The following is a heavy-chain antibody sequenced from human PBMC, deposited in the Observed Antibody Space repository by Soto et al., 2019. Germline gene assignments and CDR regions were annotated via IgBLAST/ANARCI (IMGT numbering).Heavy chain of an antibody. CDR3: ARDDIPGIAVAIYGMDV. V-gene: IGHV3-33*01. CDR1: GFTFSSYG. D-gene: IGHD6-19*01. CDR2: IWYDESNI. Sequence: GGSLRLSCAAPGFTFSSYGMHWVRQAPGKGLDWVAVIWYDESNIYYADSVKGRFTISRDNSKNTLFLQMNSLRAEDTAVYYCARDDIPGIAVAIYGMDVWGQGTTVTVSS. J-gene: IGHJ6*02.